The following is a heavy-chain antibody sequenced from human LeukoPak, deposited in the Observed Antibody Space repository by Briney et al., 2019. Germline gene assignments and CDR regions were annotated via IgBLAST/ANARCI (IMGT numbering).Heavy chain of an antibody. CDR1: GFTFSNYA. CDR2: ISYDGSNK. V-gene: IGHV3-30*18. Sequence: GRSLRLSCAASGFTFSNYAMHWVRRAPGRGLEWVTMISYDGSNKYYVDSVRDRFTVSRDNSKNTLSLHMNSLRPEDTAVYYCAKDDYGMDVWGQGTTVIVSS. J-gene: IGHJ6*02. CDR3: AKDDYGMDV.